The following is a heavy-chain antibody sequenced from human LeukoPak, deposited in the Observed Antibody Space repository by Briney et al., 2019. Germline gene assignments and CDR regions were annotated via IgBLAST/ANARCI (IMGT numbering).Heavy chain of an antibody. V-gene: IGHV3-21*01. CDR2: ISSSNSYR. CDR1: GFTFSSYS. D-gene: IGHD6-19*01. Sequence: GGSLRLSCAASGFTFSSYSMNWVRQAPGKGLEWVSSISSSNSYRYYADSVKGRFTISRDNAKNSLYLQMDSLRAEDTAIYYCARAGVAGLDLVYYYYMDVWGKGTTVTISS. CDR3: ARAGVAGLDLVYYYYMDV. J-gene: IGHJ6*03.